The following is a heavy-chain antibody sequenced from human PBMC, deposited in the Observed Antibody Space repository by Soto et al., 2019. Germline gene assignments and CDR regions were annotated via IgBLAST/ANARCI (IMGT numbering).Heavy chain of an antibody. CDR3: ARYSGDYSKPNWFDP. J-gene: IGHJ5*02. CDR1: GYTFTSYA. D-gene: IGHD6-13*01. CDR2: INAGNGNA. V-gene: IGHV1-3*01. Sequence: ASVKVSCKASGYTFTSYAMHWVRQAPGQRLEWMGWINAGNGNANYAQKFQGRVTITTDTSTSTAYMELSSLRSEDTAVYYCARYSGDYSKPNWFDPWGQGTLVTVSS.